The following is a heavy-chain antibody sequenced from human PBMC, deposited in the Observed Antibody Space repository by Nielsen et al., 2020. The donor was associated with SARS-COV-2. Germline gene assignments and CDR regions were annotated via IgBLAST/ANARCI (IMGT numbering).Heavy chain of an antibody. CDR2: ISYDGSNK. V-gene: IGHV3-30*19. J-gene: IGHJ5*02. CDR3: ARPYSGSYWSWFDP. Sequence: GGSLRLSCAASGFTFSSYGMHWVRQAPGKGLEWVAVISYDGSNKYYADSVKGRFTISRDNSKNTLYLQMNSLRAEDTAVYYCARPYSGSYWSWFDPWGQGTLVTVSS. CDR1: GFTFSSYG. D-gene: IGHD1-26*01.